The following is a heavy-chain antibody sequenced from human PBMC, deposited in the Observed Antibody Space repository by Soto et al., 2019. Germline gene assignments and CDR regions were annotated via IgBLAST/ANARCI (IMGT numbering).Heavy chain of an antibody. J-gene: IGHJ6*02. CDR1: GFTFSNAW. V-gene: IGHV3-15*07. Sequence: GESLKISCAASGFTFSNAWMNWVRQAPGKGLEWVGRIKSKTDGGTTDYATPVKGRFTISRDDSNNTLYLQMNSLKTEDTAVYYCTTDYDSSGYSLNYYYYGMDVWGQGTTVTVSS. D-gene: IGHD3-22*01. CDR3: TTDYDSSGYSLNYYYYGMDV. CDR2: IKSKTDGGTT.